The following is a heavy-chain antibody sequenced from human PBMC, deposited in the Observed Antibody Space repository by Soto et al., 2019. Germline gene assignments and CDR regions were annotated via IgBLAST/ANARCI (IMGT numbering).Heavy chain of an antibody. Sequence: GASVKVSCKASGYTFTSYYMHWVRQAPGQGLEWMGIINPSGGSTSYARKFQGRVTMTRDTSTSTVYMELSSLRSEDTAVYYCARSFSYYDSSGSVNWFDPWGQGTLVTVSS. CDR3: ARSFSYYDSSGSVNWFDP. V-gene: IGHV1-46*01. CDR2: INPSGGST. J-gene: IGHJ5*02. CDR1: GYTFTSYY. D-gene: IGHD3-22*01.